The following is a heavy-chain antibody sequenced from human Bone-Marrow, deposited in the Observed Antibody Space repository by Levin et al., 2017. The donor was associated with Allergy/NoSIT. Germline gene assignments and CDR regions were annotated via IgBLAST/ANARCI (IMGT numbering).Heavy chain of an antibody. CDR1: QFTFSYYA. J-gene: IGHJ3*01. V-gene: IGHV3-48*01. CDR2: ISTTGSTI. D-gene: IGHD2-21*01. Sequence: GGSLRLSCTASQFTFSYYAMNWVRQTPGKGLQWLAHISTTGSTITYADSVRGRFTISRDNVKNSLFLQMNSLRADDTAVYYCAREGRSPVINDAPDLWGQGTIVTVSS. CDR3: AREGRSPVINDAPDL.